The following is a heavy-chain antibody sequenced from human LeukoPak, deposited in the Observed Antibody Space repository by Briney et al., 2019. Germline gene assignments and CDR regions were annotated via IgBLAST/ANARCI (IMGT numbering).Heavy chain of an antibody. D-gene: IGHD6-19*01. CDR3: ARDRGIAVAGYFDY. V-gene: IGHV4-59*01. CDR2: IYYSGST. J-gene: IGHJ4*02. CDR1: GGSISSYY. Sequence: KASETLSLTCTVSGGSISSYYWSWIRQPPGKGLEWIGYIYYSGSTNYNPSLKSRVTISVDTSKNQFSLKLSSVTAADTAVYYCARDRGIAVAGYFDYWGQGTLVTVSS.